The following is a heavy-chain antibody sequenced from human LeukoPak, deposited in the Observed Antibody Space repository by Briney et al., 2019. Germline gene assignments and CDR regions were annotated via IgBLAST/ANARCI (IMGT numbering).Heavy chain of an antibody. D-gene: IGHD3-22*01. CDR2: ISYDGSNK. CDR1: GFNVSNYG. J-gene: IGHJ4*02. Sequence: GGSLRLSCAASGFNVSNYGMNWVRQAPGKGLEWVAVISYDGSNKYYADSVKGRFTISRDNSKNTLYLQMNSLRAEDTAVYYCVKGVVVIITAPFDYWGQGTLVTVSS. V-gene: IGHV3-30*18. CDR3: VKGVVVIITAPFDY.